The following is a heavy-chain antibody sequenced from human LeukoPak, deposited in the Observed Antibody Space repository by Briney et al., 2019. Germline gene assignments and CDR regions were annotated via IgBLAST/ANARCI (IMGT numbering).Heavy chain of an antibody. Sequence: GGSLRLSCEASGFTFRTYWMQWVRQAPGKGLVWVSRINSDGTSTNYADSVKGRFTISRDNGKNTVYLQMNSLTAEDTAVYYCLRSSGDPGRGSAYWGQGTLVTVSS. V-gene: IGHV3-74*01. CDR1: GFTFRTYW. CDR3: LRSSGDPGRGSAY. CDR2: INSDGTST. D-gene: IGHD7-27*01. J-gene: IGHJ4*02.